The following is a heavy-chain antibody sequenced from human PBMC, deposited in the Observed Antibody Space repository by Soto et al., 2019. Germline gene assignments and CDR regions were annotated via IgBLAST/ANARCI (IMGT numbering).Heavy chain of an antibody. CDR1: GGSISSYY. Sequence: SQTLSLTCTVSGGSISSYYWSWIRQPPGKGLEWIGYICYSGSTNYNPSRKSRVTRSIDTSKNQFSLKLSSVTAADTAVYYCARVVAATGTKYFQHWGQGTLVTVSS. CDR3: ARVVAATGTKYFQH. CDR2: ICYSGST. J-gene: IGHJ1*01. D-gene: IGHD2-15*01. V-gene: IGHV4-59*01.